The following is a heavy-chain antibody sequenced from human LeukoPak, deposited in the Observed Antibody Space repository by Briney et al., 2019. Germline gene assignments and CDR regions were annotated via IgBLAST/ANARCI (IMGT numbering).Heavy chain of an antibody. CDR1: GGSVSSSGSY. V-gene: IGHV4-39*01. CDR3: ARSHPDYYDSSGYLFDY. J-gene: IGHJ4*02. D-gene: IGHD3-22*01. Sequence: PSETLSLTCTVSGGSVSSSGSYWGWIRQPPGKGLEWIGSIYYSGTTYYNPSLKSRVTISVDTSKNQFSLKLRSVTAADTAVYYCARSHPDYYDSSGYLFDYWGQGTLVTVSS. CDR2: IYYSGTT.